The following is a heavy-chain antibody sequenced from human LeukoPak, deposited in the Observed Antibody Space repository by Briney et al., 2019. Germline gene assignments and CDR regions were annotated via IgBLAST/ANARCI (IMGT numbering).Heavy chain of an antibody. Sequence: GGSLRLSCAASGFTFRTYGMHWVRQAPGKGLEWVAVIWHDGSDKYHADSVKGRFTISRDNSKNMLYLQMNSLRAEDTAVYYCARGNIAVAGKFDYWGQGTLVTVSS. CDR2: IWHDGSDK. J-gene: IGHJ4*02. CDR1: GFTFRTYG. V-gene: IGHV3-33*01. D-gene: IGHD6-19*01. CDR3: ARGNIAVAGKFDY.